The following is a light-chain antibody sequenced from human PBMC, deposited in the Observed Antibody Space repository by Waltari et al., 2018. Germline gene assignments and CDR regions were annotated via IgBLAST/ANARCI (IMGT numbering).Light chain of an antibody. Sequence: AIRMTQSPSSFSAFTGYRVTITCRASQSITNSLAWYQQKPGKAPKLLIYVASSLQTGVPSRFRGSGSGTDFTLTISGLQSEDFATYFCQQYHSYPFTFGPGTSVDLK. V-gene: IGKV1-8*01. CDR3: QQYHSYPFT. CDR2: VAS. CDR1: QSITNS. J-gene: IGKJ3*01.